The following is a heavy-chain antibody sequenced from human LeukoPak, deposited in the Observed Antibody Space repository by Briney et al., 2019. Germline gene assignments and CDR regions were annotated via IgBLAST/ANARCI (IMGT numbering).Heavy chain of an antibody. D-gene: IGHD5-12*01. CDR3: ARDIELST. J-gene: IGHJ3*01. CDR2: IGRGGTDT. CDR1: GFTFSSHA. V-gene: IGHV3-23*01. Sequence: GGSLRLSCVASGFTFSSHAASWFRQAPGKGLEWVSTIGRGGTDTYYADSVRGRFTISKDSSKNTLQMNSLSAEDTAIYYCARDIELSTWGLGTLVTVSS.